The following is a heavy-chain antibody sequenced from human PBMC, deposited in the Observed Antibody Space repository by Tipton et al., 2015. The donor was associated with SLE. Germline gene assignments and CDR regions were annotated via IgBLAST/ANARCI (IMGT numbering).Heavy chain of an antibody. J-gene: IGHJ3*02. V-gene: IGHV4-61*08. D-gene: IGHD3-10*01. CDR2: IYYSGST. CDR3: ARVRKYYYDSGSPPGAFDI. CDR1: GGSITTVGYY. Sequence: LRLSCTVSGGSITTVGYYWSWIRQPPGKGLEWIGYIYYSGSTNYNPSLKSRVTISVDTSKNQFSLKLSSVTAADTAVYYCARVRKYYYDSGSPPGAFDIWGQGTMVTVSS.